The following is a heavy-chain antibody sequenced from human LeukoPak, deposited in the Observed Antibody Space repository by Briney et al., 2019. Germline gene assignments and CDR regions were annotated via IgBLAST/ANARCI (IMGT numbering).Heavy chain of an antibody. D-gene: IGHD6-19*01. CDR2: ISAYNGNT. J-gene: IGHJ6*02. CDR3: ARDGQSIAVAGSEGYYYGMDV. Sequence: ASVKVSCKASGNTFTSYGISWVRQAPGQGLEWMGWISAYNGNTNYAQKLQGRVIMTTDTSTSTAYMELRSLRSDDTAVYYCARDGQSIAVAGSEGYYYGMDVWGQGTTVTVSS. V-gene: IGHV1-18*01. CDR1: GNTFTSYG.